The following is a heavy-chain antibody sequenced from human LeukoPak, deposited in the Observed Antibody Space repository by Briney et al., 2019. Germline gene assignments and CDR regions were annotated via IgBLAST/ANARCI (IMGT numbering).Heavy chain of an antibody. CDR2: IYYSGST. Sequence: SETLSLTCTVSGGSISSGGYYWSWICQHPGKGLEWIGYIYYSGSTYYNPSLKSRVTISVDTSKNQFSLKLSSVAAADTAVYYCARSGAAAIRGPFDYWGQGTLVTVSS. V-gene: IGHV4-31*03. CDR1: GGSISSGGYY. CDR3: ARSGAAAIRGPFDY. D-gene: IGHD2-2*02. J-gene: IGHJ4*02.